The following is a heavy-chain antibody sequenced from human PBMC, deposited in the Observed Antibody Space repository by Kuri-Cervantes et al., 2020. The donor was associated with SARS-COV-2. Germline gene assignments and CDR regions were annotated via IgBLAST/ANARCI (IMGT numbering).Heavy chain of an antibody. D-gene: IGHD4-17*01. CDR3: AKDLAVTTYFDH. V-gene: IGHV3-74*01. CDR2: INPDGSYT. Sequence: GGSLRLSCAASGFTFSGHWIHWVRQAPGKGLVWVSRINPDGSYTNNADSVKGRFTLFRDNAKNMVFLQMNSLRADDTAIYFCAKDLAVTTYFDHWGQGILVTVSS. J-gene: IGHJ4*02. CDR1: GFTFSGHW.